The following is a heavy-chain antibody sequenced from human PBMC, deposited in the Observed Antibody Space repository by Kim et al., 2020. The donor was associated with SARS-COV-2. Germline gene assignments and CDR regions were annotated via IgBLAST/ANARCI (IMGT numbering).Heavy chain of an antibody. D-gene: IGHD6-13*01. CDR2: INAGNGNT. V-gene: IGHV1-3*01. CDR1: GYTFTSYA. Sequence: ASVKVSCKASGYTFTSYAMHWVRQAPGQRLEWMGWINAGNGNTKYSQKFQGRVTITRDTSASTAYMELSSLRSEDTAVYYCARAVSRAAGTFDYWGQGTLVTVSS. CDR3: ARAVSRAAGTFDY. J-gene: IGHJ4*02.